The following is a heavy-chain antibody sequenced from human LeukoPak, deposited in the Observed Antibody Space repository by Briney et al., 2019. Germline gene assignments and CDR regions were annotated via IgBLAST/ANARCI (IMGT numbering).Heavy chain of an antibody. V-gene: IGHV4-4*02. CDR3: ARDPAGYSGYGFDY. Sequence: SGTLSLTCAVSGGSISSSNWWGWVSQPPGRGLECIGEIHHSGTTNYNSSLKSRVTISVDTSKNQFSLKLSSVTAADTAVYYCARDPAGYSGYGFDYWGQGTLVTVSS. CDR1: GGSISSSNW. CDR2: IHHSGTT. J-gene: IGHJ4*02. D-gene: IGHD5-12*01.